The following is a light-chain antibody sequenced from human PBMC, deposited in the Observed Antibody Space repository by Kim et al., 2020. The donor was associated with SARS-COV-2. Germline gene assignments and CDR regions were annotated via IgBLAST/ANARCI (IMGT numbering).Light chain of an antibody. CDR1: SSNIGAYYD. CDR3: QSYDRSLSGSV. CDR2: GNT. Sequence: RVTISCTGSSSNIGAYYDVHWYQQLPGTAPKLLIHGNTNRPSGVPDRFSGSKSGTSASLDITGLQAEDEAVYYCQSYDRSLSGSVFGGGTKVTVL. J-gene: IGLJ3*02. V-gene: IGLV1-40*01.